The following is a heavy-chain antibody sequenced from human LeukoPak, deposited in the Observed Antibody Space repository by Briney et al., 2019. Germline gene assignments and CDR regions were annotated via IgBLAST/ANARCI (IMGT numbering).Heavy chain of an antibody. J-gene: IGHJ4*02. CDR1: DYTFSSYA. CDR3: ARGEAAAVTSFDS. V-gene: IGHV1-18*01. Sequence: GASVKVSCKASDYTFSSYAITWVRQAPGQGLEWMGWISGHNGKTNYAQKFQGRVTMTTDTSTSTAYMELRSLRSEDTAIYYCARGEAAAVTSFDSWGQGTQVTVSS. CDR2: ISGHNGKT. D-gene: IGHD6-13*01.